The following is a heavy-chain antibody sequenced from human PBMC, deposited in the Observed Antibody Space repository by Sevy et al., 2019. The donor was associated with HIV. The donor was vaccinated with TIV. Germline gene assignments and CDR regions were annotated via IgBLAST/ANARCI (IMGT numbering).Heavy chain of an antibody. CDR1: GYTFTSYD. CDR2: MNPNSGNT. Sequence: ASVKVSCKASGYTFTSYDINWVRQATGQGLEWMGWMNPNSGNTGYAQKFQGRDTMTRNTSISTANIELSSLRSEDTAVYYCARAARERYYYGSSGYYIYYYYGRDVWGQGTTVTVSS. D-gene: IGHD3-22*01. J-gene: IGHJ6*02. CDR3: ARAARERYYYGSSGYYIYYYYGRDV. V-gene: IGHV1-8*01.